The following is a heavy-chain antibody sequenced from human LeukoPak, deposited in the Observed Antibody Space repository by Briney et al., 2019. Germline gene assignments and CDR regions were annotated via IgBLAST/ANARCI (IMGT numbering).Heavy chain of an antibody. CDR2: IYYSGST. Sequence: TSETLSLTCTVSGGSISSYYWSWIRQPPGKGLEWIGYIYYSGSTNYNPSLKSRVTISVDTSKNQFSLKLSSVTAADTAVYYCARERIAARRWFDPWGQGTLVTVSS. CDR1: GGSISSYY. J-gene: IGHJ5*02. CDR3: ARERIAARRWFDP. D-gene: IGHD6-6*01. V-gene: IGHV4-59*01.